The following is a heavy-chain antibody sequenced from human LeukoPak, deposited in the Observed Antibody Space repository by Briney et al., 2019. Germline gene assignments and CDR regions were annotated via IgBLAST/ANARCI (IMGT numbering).Heavy chain of an antibody. CDR3: ARLQPFRDRKNTFDI. Sequence: GESLKISCETSGYSFPSYWIGWVRQTPEKGLEWVAIIYPGDSDARYSPSFQGHVTISADKSITTAYLQWSSLKASDTAMYYCARLQPFRDRKNTFDIWGHGTMVTVSS. D-gene: IGHD2/OR15-2a*01. J-gene: IGHJ3*02. CDR1: GYSFPSYW. V-gene: IGHV5-51*01. CDR2: IYPGDSDA.